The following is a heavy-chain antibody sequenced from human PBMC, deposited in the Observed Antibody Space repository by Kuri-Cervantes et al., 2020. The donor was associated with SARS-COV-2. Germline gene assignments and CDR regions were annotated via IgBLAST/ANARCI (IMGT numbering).Heavy chain of an antibody. J-gene: IGHJ6*03. CDR3: AREEKSRLVGPPDYYYYMDV. CDR2: ISSSGGTI. Sequence: GGSLRLSCAASGFTFSSYEMNWVRQAPGKGLEWVSYISSSGGTIYYADSVKGRFTISRDNAKNSLYLQMNSLRAEDTAVYYCAREEKSRLVGPPDYYYYMDVWGKGTTVTVSS. V-gene: IGHV3-48*03. CDR1: GFTFSSYE. D-gene: IGHD6-19*01.